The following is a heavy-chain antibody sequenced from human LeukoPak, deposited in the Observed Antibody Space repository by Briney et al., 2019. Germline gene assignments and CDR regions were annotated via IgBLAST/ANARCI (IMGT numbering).Heavy chain of an antibody. D-gene: IGHD2-8*01. Sequence: ASVKVSCKASGYTFTSYYMHWVRQAPGQGLEWMGIINPSGGSTSYAQKFQGRVTMTSDTSTSTVYMELSSLRSEDTAVYYCAREGETVLMVYAMPFDYWGQGTLVTVSS. CDR3: AREGETVLMVYAMPFDY. J-gene: IGHJ4*02. CDR1: GYTFTSYY. V-gene: IGHV1-46*03. CDR2: INPSGGST.